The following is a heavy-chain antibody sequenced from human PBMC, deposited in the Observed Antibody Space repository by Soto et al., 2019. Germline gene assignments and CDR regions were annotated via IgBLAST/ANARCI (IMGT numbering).Heavy chain of an antibody. CDR1: GFTFSSYG. CDR2: ISYDGSNK. D-gene: IGHD3-10*01. J-gene: IGHJ6*02. CDR3: AKDEGYYGSGSYPYYYYGMDV. V-gene: IGHV3-30*18. Sequence: GGSLRLSCAASGFTFSSYGMHWVRQAPGKGLEWVAVISYDGSNKYYADSVKGRFTISRDNSKNTLYLQMNSLRAEDTAVYYCAKDEGYYGSGSYPYYYYGMDVWGQGTTVTVSS.